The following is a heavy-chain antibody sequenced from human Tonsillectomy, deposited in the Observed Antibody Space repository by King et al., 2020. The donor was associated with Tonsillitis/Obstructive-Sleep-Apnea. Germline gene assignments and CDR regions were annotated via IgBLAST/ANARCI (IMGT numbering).Heavy chain of an antibody. CDR1: GFTFSTYW. J-gene: IGHJ4*02. CDR2: INSDGSSI. Sequence: VQLVESGGGLVQPGGSLRLSCAASGFTFSTYWMHWVRQAPGKGLVWVSRINSDGSSINYADSVNGRFTISREKAKTTLYLQMNSLRAEDTAVYYCAREYYGFWSGYYNDYWGQGNLVPVSS. V-gene: IGHV3-74*01. D-gene: IGHD3-3*01. CDR3: AREYYGFWSGYYNDY.